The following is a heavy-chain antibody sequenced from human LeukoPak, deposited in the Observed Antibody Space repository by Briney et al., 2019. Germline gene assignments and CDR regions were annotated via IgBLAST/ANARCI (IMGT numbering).Heavy chain of an antibody. J-gene: IGHJ4*02. CDR1: GCTFSSYW. CDR2: INTDGSTI. Sequence: GGSLRLSCSPSGCTFSSYWMHWVRQAPGKGLVWVSRINTDGSTITYADSVKGRFTISRDNAKSTLYLQMNSLTVEDTAVYYCARAGSYRFGYWGQGTLVTVSS. D-gene: IGHD1-26*01. V-gene: IGHV3-74*01. CDR3: ARAGSYRFGY.